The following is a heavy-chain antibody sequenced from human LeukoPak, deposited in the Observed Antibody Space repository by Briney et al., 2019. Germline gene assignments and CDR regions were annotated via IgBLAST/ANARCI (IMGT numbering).Heavy chain of an antibody. CDR3: ARASLNDYYGSGGYKV. Sequence: GGSLRLSCAASGFTFSSYSMNWVRQAPGKGLEWVSSISSSSSYIYYADSVKGRFTISRDNAKNSLYLQMNSLRAEDTAVYYCARASLNDYYGSGGYKVWGQGTLVTVSS. CDR1: GFTFSSYS. J-gene: IGHJ4*02. CDR2: ISSSSSYI. V-gene: IGHV3-21*01. D-gene: IGHD3-10*01.